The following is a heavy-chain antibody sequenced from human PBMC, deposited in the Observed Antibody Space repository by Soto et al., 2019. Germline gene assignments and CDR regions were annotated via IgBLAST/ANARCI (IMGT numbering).Heavy chain of an antibody. CDR2: ISYDGSNK. CDR1: GFTFSSYA. CDR3: ARAIGGFGSY. Sequence: QVQLVESGGGVVQPGGSLRLSCAASGFTFSSYAMHCVRQAPGKGLEWVADISYDGSNKHYADSVKGRFTISRDNSKNTLYLQMNSLRAEDTAVYYCARAIGGFGSYWGQGTLVTVSS. J-gene: IGHJ4*02. V-gene: IGHV3-30-3*01. D-gene: IGHD3-10*01.